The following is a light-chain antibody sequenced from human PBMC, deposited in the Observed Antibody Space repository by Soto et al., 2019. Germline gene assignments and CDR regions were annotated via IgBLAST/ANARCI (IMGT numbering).Light chain of an antibody. V-gene: IGKV3-11*01. Sequence: EIVRTQSPATLSVSPGERATLSCRASQSVSSYLAWYQQKPCQAPSLLIYDASNRATGIPARFSGSGSGTDFTLTIRSLEPEDFAVYYCQQRSNWWTFGQGTKVDIK. J-gene: IGKJ1*01. CDR1: QSVSSY. CDR2: DAS. CDR3: QQRSNWWT.